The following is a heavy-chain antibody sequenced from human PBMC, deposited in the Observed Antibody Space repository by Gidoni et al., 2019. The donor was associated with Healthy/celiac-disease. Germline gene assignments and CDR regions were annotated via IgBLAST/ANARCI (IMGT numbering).Heavy chain of an antibody. CDR1: GFTFSSYR. CDR3: ARDQITYDSSGYYYVSLYAFDI. D-gene: IGHD3-22*01. J-gene: IGHJ3*02. CDR2: ISSSSSYI. Sequence: EVQLVESGGGLVKPGGSLRLSCAASGFTFSSYRVSSHRQAPGRGLEGVSSISSSSSYIYYADSVKGRFTISRDNAKNSLYLQMNSLRAEDTAVYYCARDQITYDSSGYYYVSLYAFDIWGQGTMVTVSS. V-gene: IGHV3-21*01.